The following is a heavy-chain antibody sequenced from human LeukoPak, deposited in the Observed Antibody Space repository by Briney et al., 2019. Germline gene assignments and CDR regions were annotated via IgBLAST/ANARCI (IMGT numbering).Heavy chain of an antibody. CDR2: ISYDGGYK. V-gene: IGHV3-30*04. J-gene: IGHJ4*02. CDR3: ASWTSSSSNY. CDR1: GFTFSSYA. D-gene: IGHD6-6*01. Sequence: PGGSLRLSCSASGFTFSSYAMHWVRQAPGKGLEWVAVISYDGGYKYYADSVKGRFTISRDNAKNSLSLQMNSLRAEDTAVYYCASWTSSSSNYWGQGTLVTVSS.